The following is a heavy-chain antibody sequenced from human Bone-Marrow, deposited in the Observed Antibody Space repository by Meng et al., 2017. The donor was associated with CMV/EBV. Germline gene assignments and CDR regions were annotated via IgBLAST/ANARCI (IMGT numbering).Heavy chain of an antibody. V-gene: IGHV3-30-3*01. Sequence: GGSLRLSCAASGFTFSSYAMHWVRQAPGKGLEWVAVISYDGSNKYYADSVKGRFTISRDNSKNTLYLQMNSLRAEDTAVYYCARDMIARNWFDPWGQGTLVTVSS. CDR3: ARDMIARNWFDP. J-gene: IGHJ5*02. CDR2: ISYDGSNK. CDR1: GFTFSSYA. D-gene: IGHD3-22*01.